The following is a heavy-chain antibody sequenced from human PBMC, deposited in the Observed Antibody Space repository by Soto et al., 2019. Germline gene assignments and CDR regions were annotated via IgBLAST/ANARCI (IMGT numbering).Heavy chain of an antibody. D-gene: IGHD6-19*01. CDR1: GFTFSSYA. CDR3: AKPDSRIAVAGTSLDY. V-gene: IGHV3-23*01. CDR2: VTSSGSNT. J-gene: IGHJ4*02. Sequence: PGGSLRLSCATSGFTFSSYAMSWVRQAPGKGLEWVSVVTSSGSNTYYADSVKGRVTISRDNSKNTLYLQMNSLRAEDTAVYYCAKPDSRIAVAGTSLDYWGQETLVTVSS.